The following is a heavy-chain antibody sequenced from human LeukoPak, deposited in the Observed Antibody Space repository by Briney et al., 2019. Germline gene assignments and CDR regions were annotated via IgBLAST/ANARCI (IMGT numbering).Heavy chain of an antibody. D-gene: IGHD3-22*01. CDR1: GFTFNKYG. V-gene: IGHV3-30*18. J-gene: IGHJ4*02. CDR3: AKDPGYDSSGYHFDY. CDR2: ISSDGSAT. Sequence: GGSLRLSCTASGFTFNKYGMHWVRQAPGKGLEWVAVISSDGSATYYVDSVKGRFTISRDNAKNSLYLQMNSLRAEDTALYYCAKDPGYDSSGYHFDYWGQGTLVTVSS.